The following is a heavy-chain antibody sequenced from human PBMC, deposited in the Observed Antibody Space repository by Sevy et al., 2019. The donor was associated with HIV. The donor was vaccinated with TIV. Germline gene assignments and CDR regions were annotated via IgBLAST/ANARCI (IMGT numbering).Heavy chain of an antibody. Sequence: GGSLRLSCAASGFTFSKYSMSWVRQPPGKGLEWVSTLSFGCGEINYADSVKGRFTISRDNSKSSVYLQMNNLRPEDTAVYYRATEGCAKPHDYWGQGTLVSDSS. J-gene: IGHJ4*02. CDR3: ATEGCAKPHDY. CDR2: LSFGCGEI. D-gene: IGHD2-2*02. CDR1: GFTFSKYS. V-gene: IGHV3-23*01.